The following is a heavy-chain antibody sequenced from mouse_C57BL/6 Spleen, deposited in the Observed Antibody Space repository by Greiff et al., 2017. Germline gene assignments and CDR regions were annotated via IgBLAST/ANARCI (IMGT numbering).Heavy chain of an antibody. D-gene: IGHD1-1*01. CDR3: ARGITTVHRDFDV. J-gene: IGHJ1*03. CDR1: GYTFTTYP. Sequence: VQLKQSGAELVKPGASVKISCTASGYTFTTYPIEWMQQTHGKSLEWIGNFHPYTNDTTYNEKFTGKATLTVEKSSSTIDLVLSRVTSDDSAVYYCARGITTVHRDFDVWGTGTTVTVAS. V-gene: IGHV1-47*01. CDR2: FHPYTNDT.